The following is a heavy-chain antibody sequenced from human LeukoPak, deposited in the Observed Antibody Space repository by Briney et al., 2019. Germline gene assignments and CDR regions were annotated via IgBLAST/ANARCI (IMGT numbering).Heavy chain of an antibody. CDR1: GGSISSGGYY. CDR3: ARWGGYRKNWFDP. Sequence: PSETLSLTCTVSGGSISSGGYYWSWIRQHPGKGLEWIVYIYYSGSTYYNPSLKSRVTISVDTSKNQFSLKLSSVTAADTAVYYCARWGGYRKNWFDPWGQGTLVTVSS. J-gene: IGHJ5*02. D-gene: IGHD5-24*01. CDR2: IYYSGST. V-gene: IGHV4-31*03.